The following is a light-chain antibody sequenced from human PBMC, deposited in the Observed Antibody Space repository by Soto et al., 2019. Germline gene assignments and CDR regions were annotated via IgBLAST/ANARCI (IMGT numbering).Light chain of an antibody. Sequence: ETVMTQSPATLSVSPGEKATLSCRASLSVGTNVAWYQQKPGQAPRLLIYRTSTGAPGIAARFSGSGSGTEFTLTIGSLQSEDFAIYYCLQSDTWPYTFGQGTKLEIK. J-gene: IGKJ2*01. CDR2: RTS. V-gene: IGKV3-15*01. CDR1: LSVGTN. CDR3: LQSDTWPYT.